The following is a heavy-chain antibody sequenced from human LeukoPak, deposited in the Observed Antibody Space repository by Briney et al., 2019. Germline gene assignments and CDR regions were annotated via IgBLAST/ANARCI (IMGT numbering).Heavy chain of an antibody. V-gene: IGHV3-23*01. CDR2: ISGSGTNT. J-gene: IGHJ5*02. D-gene: IGHD3-10*01. CDR3: AKDFHGSGSYFNWFDP. Sequence: GGSLRLSCAASGFTFSSYAMNWVRQAPGKGLEWVSGISGSGTNTDYIDSVKGRFTVSRDNSKNTLYLQMSSLRAEDTAVYYCAKDFHGSGSYFNWFDPWGQGTLVTVSS. CDR1: GFTFSSYA.